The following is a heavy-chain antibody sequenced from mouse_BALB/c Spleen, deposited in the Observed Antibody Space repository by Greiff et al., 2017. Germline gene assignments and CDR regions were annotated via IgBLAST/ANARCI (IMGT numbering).Heavy chain of an antibody. V-gene: IGHV5-9-3*01. D-gene: IGHD1-1*01. Sequence: DVQLVESGGGLVKPGGSLKLSCAASGFTFSSYAMSWVRQTPEKRLEWVATISSGGSYTYYPDSVKGRFTISRDNAKNTLYLQMSSLRSEDTAMYYCARGSYYGSSPYYAMDYWGQGTSVTVSS. CDR3: ARGSYYGSSPYYAMDY. CDR2: ISSGGSYT. J-gene: IGHJ4*01. CDR1: GFTFSSYA.